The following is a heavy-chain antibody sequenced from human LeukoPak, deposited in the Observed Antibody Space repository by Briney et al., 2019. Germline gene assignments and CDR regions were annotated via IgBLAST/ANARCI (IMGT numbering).Heavy chain of an antibody. D-gene: IGHD4-23*01. CDR2: ISSSSSTI. J-gene: IGHJ4*02. Sequence: GGSLRLSCAASGFTFSSYSMNWDRQAPGKGLEWVSYISSSSSTIYYADSVKGRFTISRDNAKNSLYLQMNSLRAEDTAVYYCARALSTVERSYWGQGTLVTVSS. CDR3: ARALSTVERSY. V-gene: IGHV3-48*01. CDR1: GFTFSSYS.